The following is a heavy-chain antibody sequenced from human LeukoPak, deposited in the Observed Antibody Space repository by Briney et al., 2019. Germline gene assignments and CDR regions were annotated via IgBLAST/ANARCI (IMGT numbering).Heavy chain of an antibody. Sequence: PGGSLRLSCAASGFTVSSNYMNWVRQAPGKGLEWVSVIYSGGSTYYADSVKGRFIISRDNSKNTLYVQMNSLRVEDTAVYYCARSGEAGTFDYWGQGTLVTVST. CDR3: ARSGEAGTFDY. CDR2: IYSGGST. V-gene: IGHV3-66*01. CDR1: GFTVSSNY. J-gene: IGHJ4*02. D-gene: IGHD6-13*01.